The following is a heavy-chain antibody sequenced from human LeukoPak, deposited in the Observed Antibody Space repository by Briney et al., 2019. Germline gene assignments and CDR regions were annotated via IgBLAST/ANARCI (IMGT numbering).Heavy chain of an antibody. Sequence: GGSLRLSCAASGFTFSSYEMNWVRQAPGKGLEWVANIKQDGSEEYYVDSVTGRFAISRDNAGNSLYLQMNSLRVEDTAVYYCVRAFTGAEAFDIWGQGTMVTVSS. CDR3: VRAFTGAEAFDI. CDR2: IKQDGSEE. CDR1: GFTFSSYE. J-gene: IGHJ3*02. V-gene: IGHV3-7*01. D-gene: IGHD7-27*01.